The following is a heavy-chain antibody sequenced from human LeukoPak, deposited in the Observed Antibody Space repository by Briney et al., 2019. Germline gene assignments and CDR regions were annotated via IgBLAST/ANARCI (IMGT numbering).Heavy chain of an antibody. J-gene: IGHJ6*03. V-gene: IGHV3-23*01. CDR1: GFTFSSYA. D-gene: IGHD6-13*01. CDR3: ARLGEYRDSSSWYEFELYYYYYMDV. Sequence: GGSLRLSCAASGFTFSSYAMSWVRQAPGKGLKWVSAISGSGGSTYYADSVKGRFTISRDNSKNTLYLQMNSLRAEDTAVYYCARLGEYRDSSSWYEFELYYYYYMDVWGKGTTVTVSS. CDR2: ISGSGGST.